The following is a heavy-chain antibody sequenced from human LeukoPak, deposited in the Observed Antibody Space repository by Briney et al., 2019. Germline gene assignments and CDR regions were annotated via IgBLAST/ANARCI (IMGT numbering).Heavy chain of an antibody. CDR1: GYTFTSYY. CDR2: INPSGGST. Sequence: ASVKVSCKASGYTFTSYYMHWVRQAPGQGLEWMGIINPSGGSTTFAQKFQGRLTMTSDMSTSTVYMELSSLRSEDTAVYYCARIRSGWSDYWGQGTLVTVSS. CDR3: ARIRSGWSDY. J-gene: IGHJ4*02. D-gene: IGHD6-19*01. V-gene: IGHV1-46*01.